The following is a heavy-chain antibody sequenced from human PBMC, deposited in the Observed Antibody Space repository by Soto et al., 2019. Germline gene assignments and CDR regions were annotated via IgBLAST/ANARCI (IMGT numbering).Heavy chain of an antibody. CDR2: IGTAGDT. CDR1: GFTFSSYD. V-gene: IGHV3-13*01. Sequence: EVQLVESGGGLVQPGGSLRLSCAASGFTFSSYDMHWVRQATGKGLEWVSAIGTAGDTYYPGSVKGRFTISRENAKNSLYLQMNSLRAGDTAVYYCAREGPATAIPHCDTDSFRSLLVCLGAFPCWG. D-gene: IGHD2-2*02. CDR3: AREGPATAIPHCDTDSFRSLLVCLGAFPC. J-gene: IGHJ6*01.